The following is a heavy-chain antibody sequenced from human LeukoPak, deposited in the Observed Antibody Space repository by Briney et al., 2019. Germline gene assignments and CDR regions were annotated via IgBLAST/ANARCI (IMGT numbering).Heavy chain of an antibody. CDR1: GYTFTGNY. J-gene: IGHJ4*02. Sequence: ASVKVSCRASGYTFTGNYIHWVRQAPGQGPEWVGWINPKDGRTNYAQRFQDRVTMTRDTSISTAYMDLSSLRSDDTAVYYCARVIGGSSGDFWGQGTLVTVSS. V-gene: IGHV1-2*02. D-gene: IGHD2-15*01. CDR3: ARVIGGSSGDF. CDR2: INPKDGRT.